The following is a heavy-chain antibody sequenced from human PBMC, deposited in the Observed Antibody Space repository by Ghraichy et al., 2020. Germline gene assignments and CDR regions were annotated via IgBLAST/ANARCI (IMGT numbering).Heavy chain of an antibody. D-gene: IGHD3-16*01. CDR2: SKQDGSER. CDR1: GFTFSSYW. J-gene: IGHJ6*02. Sequence: GGSLRLSCAASGFTFSSYWMSWVRQAPGKGLEWVANSKQDGSERYYVDSVKGRFTISRDNAKNSLYLRMNNLRAEDTAVYYCARMFGFNYYGMAVWGQGTTVTVSS. V-gene: IGHV3-7*01. CDR3: ARMFGFNYYGMAV.